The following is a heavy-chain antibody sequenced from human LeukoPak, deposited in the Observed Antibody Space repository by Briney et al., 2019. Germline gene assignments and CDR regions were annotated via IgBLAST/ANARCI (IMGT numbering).Heavy chain of an antibody. CDR1: GGTFSSYA. Sequence: SVKVSCKASGGTFSSYAISWVRQAPEQPLEWMGGIIPIFGTTNYAKKFQGRVTITADESTSTAYMELNSLTSEDTAVFYCARTGAMAAAGVPVYYYGMNVWGQGTTITVSS. D-gene: IGHD6-13*01. V-gene: IGHV1-69*01. J-gene: IGHJ6*02. CDR2: IIPIFGTT. CDR3: ARTGAMAAAGVPVYYYGMNV.